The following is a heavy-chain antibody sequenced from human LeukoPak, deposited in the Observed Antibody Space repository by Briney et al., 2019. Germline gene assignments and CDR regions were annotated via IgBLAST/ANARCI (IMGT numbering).Heavy chain of an antibody. CDR2: IYYSGST. V-gene: IGHV4-59*01. D-gene: IGHD3-10*01. CDR1: GGSISSYY. CDR3: ARVEEGYGSGRRENYYYYYMDV. J-gene: IGHJ6*03. Sequence: SETLSLTCTVSGGSISSYYWSWIRQPPGKGLEWIGYIYYSGSTNYNTSLKSRVTISVDTSKNQFSLKLSSVTAADTAVYYCARVEEGYGSGRRENYYYYYMDVWGKGTTVTISS.